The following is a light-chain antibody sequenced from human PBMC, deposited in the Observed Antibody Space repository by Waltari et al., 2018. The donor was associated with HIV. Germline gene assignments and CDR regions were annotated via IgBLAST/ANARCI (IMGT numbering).Light chain of an antibody. CDR3: QQYNSYSQT. V-gene: IGKV1-5*03. Sequence: DIQMTQSPSTLSASVGGRVTITCRASQSISSWLSWYQQKPGKAPKLLIYKGSSLESGVPSRFSGSGSGTEFTLTISSLQPDDFATYYCQQYNSYSQTFGQGTKVEIK. J-gene: IGKJ1*01. CDR1: QSISSW. CDR2: KGS.